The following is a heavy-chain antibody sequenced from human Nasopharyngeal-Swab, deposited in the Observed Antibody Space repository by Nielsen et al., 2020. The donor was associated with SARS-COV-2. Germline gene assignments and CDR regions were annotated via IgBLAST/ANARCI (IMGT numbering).Heavy chain of an antibody. Sequence: GESLKISCAASGFTFSSYGMHWVRQAPGRGLEWVAVISYDGSNKYYADSVKGRFTISRDNSKNTLYLQMNSLRAEDTAVYYCARDPVGRCSGGSCYSSWGQGTLVTVSS. CDR2: ISYDGSNK. J-gene: IGHJ5*02. CDR3: ARDPVGRCSGGSCYSS. D-gene: IGHD2-15*01. CDR1: GFTFSSYG. V-gene: IGHV3-30*03.